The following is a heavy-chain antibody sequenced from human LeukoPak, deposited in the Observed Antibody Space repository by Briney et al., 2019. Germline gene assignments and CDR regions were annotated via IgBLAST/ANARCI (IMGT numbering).Heavy chain of an antibody. V-gene: IGHV1-8*01. J-gene: IGHJ6*02. D-gene: IGHD5-18*01. CDR3: ARGGIQLWSLYYYYDMDV. Sequence: ASVKVSCKASGYTFTSYDINGVRQATGQGLEWRGWMNPNSGNTGYAQKFQGRVTMTRNTSISTAYMELSSLRSEDTAVYYCARGGIQLWSLYYYYDMDVWGQGTTVTVSS. CDR2: MNPNSGNT. CDR1: GYTFTSYD.